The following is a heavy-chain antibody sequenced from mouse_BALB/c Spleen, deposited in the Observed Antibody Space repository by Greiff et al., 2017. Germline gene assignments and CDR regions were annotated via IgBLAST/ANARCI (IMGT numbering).Heavy chain of an antibody. CDR3: KRYNGRLYAMDY. V-gene: IGHV1-69*02. CDR1: GYTFTSYC. D-gene: IGHD3-2*02. J-gene: IGHJ4*01. CDR2: IYPSDSYT. Sequence: VQLQQPGAELVKPGASVKLSCKASGYTFTSYCINWVKQRPGQGLEWIGNIYPSDSYTNYNQKFKDKATLTVDKSSSTAYMQLSSPTSEDSAVYYCKRYNGRLYAMDYWGQGTSVTVSS.